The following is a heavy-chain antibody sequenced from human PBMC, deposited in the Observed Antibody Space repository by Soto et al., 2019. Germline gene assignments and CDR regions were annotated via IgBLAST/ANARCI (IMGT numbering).Heavy chain of an antibody. CDR1: GYTFISYD. CDR2: MNPNSGNT. CDR3: ARGGPGWGPGGY. V-gene: IGHV1-8*01. J-gene: IGHJ4*02. D-gene: IGHD7-27*01. Sequence: QVQLVQSGAEVKKPGASVKVSCKASGYTFISYDINWGRQATGQGLEWMGWMNPNSGNTGYAHKFQGRVTMTRDTSISTADLELSSLRSEDTAVYYCARGGPGWGPGGYWGQGPLVTVSS.